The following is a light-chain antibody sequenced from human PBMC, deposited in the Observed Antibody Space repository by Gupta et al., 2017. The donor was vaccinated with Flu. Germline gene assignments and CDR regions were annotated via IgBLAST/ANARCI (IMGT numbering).Light chain of an antibody. CDR1: QRRRHSNGYKY. Sequence: VTPGKPASNSCRPSQRRRHSNGYKYLDWYLQKPGQAPQLLIYVGSKRACGVPNRFSGSGSGTDFTLKISRGEAEDFGVYYCKQELQTPSTFGQGTKVEIK. CDR2: VGS. V-gene: IGKV2-28*01. CDR3: KQELQTPST. J-gene: IGKJ1*01.